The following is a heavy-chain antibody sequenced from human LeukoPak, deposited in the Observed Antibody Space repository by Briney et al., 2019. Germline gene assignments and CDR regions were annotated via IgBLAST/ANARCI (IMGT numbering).Heavy chain of an antibody. CDR2: ILPDGRDT. D-gene: IGHD3-10*01. CDR1: GYTFAAHH. V-gene: IGHV1-2*02. J-gene: IGHJ4*02. CDR3: SGRYGPGSV. Sequence: ASVKVSCKASGYTFAAHHIHWVRQAAGQGLEWMGWILPDGRDTKYSQKFQDRMTLTTDTSTNTAYMELSRIRPDDTAVDYCSGRYGPGSVWGQGTLISASP.